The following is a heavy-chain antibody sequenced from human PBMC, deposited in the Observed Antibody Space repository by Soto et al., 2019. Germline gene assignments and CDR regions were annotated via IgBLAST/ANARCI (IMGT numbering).Heavy chain of an antibody. CDR3: ARGKYDYVWGSYRQKQGYFDY. D-gene: IGHD3-16*02. V-gene: IGHV4-59*12. CDR1: GGSISSYY. CDR2: IYYSGST. J-gene: IGHJ4*02. Sequence: SETLSLTCTVSGGSISSYYWSWIRQPPGKGLEWIGYIYYSGSTNYNPSLKSRVTISVDTSKNQFSLKLSSVTAADTAVYYCARGKYDYVWGSYRQKQGYFDYWGQGTLVTVSS.